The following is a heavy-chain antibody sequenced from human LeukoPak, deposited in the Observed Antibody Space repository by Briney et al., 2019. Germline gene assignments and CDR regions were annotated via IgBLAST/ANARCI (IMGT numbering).Heavy chain of an antibody. Sequence: GGSLRLSCAASGFSISSYAMHWVRQAPGKGLEWVAVISYDGSNKYYADSVKGRFTISRDNAKISLYLQMNSLRAEDTAVYYCATYSSSNAREFQYWGQGTLVTVSS. D-gene: IGHD2-2*01. CDR1: GFSISSYA. V-gene: IGHV3-30-3*01. CDR3: ATYSSSNAREFQY. J-gene: IGHJ1*01. CDR2: ISYDGSNK.